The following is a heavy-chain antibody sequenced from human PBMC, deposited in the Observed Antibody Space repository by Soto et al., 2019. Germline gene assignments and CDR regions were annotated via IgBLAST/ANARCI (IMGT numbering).Heavy chain of an antibody. CDR3: ARDSSSSYYYFDY. D-gene: IGHD3-22*01. J-gene: IGHJ4*02. CDR1: GFTFSWFG. Sequence: ESGGGLLQPGGSLRLSCAASGFTFSWFGMNWVRQAPGKGLEWVSYISSGSNTINYAESVRGRFTISRDNVKNSLYLQMNSLRDDDTAVYYCARDSSSSYYYFDYWGQGTLVTVSS. CDR2: ISSGSNTI. V-gene: IGHV3-48*02.